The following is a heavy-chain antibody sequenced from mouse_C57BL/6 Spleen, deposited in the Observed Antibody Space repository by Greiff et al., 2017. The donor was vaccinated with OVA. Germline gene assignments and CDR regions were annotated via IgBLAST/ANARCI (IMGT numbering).Heavy chain of an antibody. CDR2: ISYDGSN. CDR3: ARGGETGTPHFDY. V-gene: IGHV3-6*01. CDR1: GYSITSGYY. J-gene: IGHJ2*01. D-gene: IGHD4-1*01. Sequence: EVQLQQSGPGLVKPSQSLSLTCSVTGYSITSGYYWNWIRQFPGNKLEWMGYISYDGSNNYNPSLKNRISITRDTSKNQFFLKLNSVTTEDTATYYCARGGETGTPHFDYWGQGTTLTVSS.